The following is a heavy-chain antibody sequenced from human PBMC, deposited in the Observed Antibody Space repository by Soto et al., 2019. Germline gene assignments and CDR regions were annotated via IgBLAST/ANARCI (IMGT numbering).Heavy chain of an antibody. CDR3: ARGRAVTTPRTSWFDP. CDR1: GGSVSSGSFY. D-gene: IGHD4-17*01. V-gene: IGHV4-61*01. J-gene: IGHJ5*02. Sequence: SETLSLTCTVSGGSVSSGSFYWSWVRQPPGKGLEWIGHIYYSGNTNYNPSLKSRVTISVDTSKNQFSLKLSSVTAADAAVYFCARGRAVTTPRTSWFDPWGQGTLGTVSS. CDR2: IYYSGNT.